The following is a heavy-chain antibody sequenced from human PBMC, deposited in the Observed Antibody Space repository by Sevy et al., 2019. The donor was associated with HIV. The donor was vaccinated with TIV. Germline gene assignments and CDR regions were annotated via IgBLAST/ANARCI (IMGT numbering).Heavy chain of an antibody. V-gene: IGHV3-23*01. D-gene: IGHD6-19*01. Sequence: GGSLRLSCEVSGFTFGYFAMSWVRQAPGKGLEWVSGISPNGVTSHYATSVRGRFTISRDNAKNGMYLQMSGLRAEDTAQYYCAKDTSGWYDALDEWGQGTLVTVSS. CDR1: GFTFGYFA. CDR2: ISPNGVTS. J-gene: IGHJ4*02. CDR3: AKDTSGWYDALDE.